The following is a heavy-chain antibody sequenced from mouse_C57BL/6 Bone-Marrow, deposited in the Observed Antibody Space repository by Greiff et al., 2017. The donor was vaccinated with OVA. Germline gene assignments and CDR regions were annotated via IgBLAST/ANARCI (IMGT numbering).Heavy chain of an antibody. CDR2: IYPRSGNT. Sequence: QVHVKQSGAELARPGASVKLSCKASGYTFTSYGISWVKQRTGQGLEWIGEIYPRSGNTYYNEKFKGKATLTADKSSSTAYMELRSLTSEDSAVYFCAPIYYYFDYWGQGTTLTVSS. V-gene: IGHV1-81*01. CDR1: GYTFTSYG. J-gene: IGHJ2*01. D-gene: IGHD1-1*01. CDR3: APIYYYFDY.